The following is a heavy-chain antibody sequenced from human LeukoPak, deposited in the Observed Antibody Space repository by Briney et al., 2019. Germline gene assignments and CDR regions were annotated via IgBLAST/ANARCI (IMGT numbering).Heavy chain of an antibody. J-gene: IGHJ3*02. V-gene: IGHV3-48*03. Sequence: PGGSLRLSCAASGFTFSSFEMNWVRQAPGKGLEWVSYISSSGSTIYYADSVKGRFTISRDNAKNSLYLQMNGLRAEDTAVYYCARNSYAFDMWGQGTMVTVSS. CDR1: GFTFSSFE. CDR3: ARNSYAFDM. CDR2: ISSSGSTI.